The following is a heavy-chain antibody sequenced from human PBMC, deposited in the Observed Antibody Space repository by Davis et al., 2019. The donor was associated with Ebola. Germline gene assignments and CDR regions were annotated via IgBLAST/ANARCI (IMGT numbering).Heavy chain of an antibody. Sequence: AASVKVSCKASGYTFTSYAMHWVRQAPGQRLEWMGWINAVNGNTKYSQKFQGRVTITRDTSASTAYMELSSLRSEDTSVYYCARDRGGDYSFDYWGQGTLVTVSS. CDR3: ARDRGGDYSFDY. J-gene: IGHJ4*02. CDR1: GYTFTSYA. D-gene: IGHD3-10*01. V-gene: IGHV1-3*01. CDR2: INAVNGNT.